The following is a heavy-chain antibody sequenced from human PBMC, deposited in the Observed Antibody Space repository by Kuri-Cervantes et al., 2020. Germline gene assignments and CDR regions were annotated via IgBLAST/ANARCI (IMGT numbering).Heavy chain of an antibody. Sequence: GGSLRLSCIASGFMFSSYWMGWVRQAPGKGLECVANIKPDGSEKNYVDSVKGRFTISRDNSKNTLYLQMNSLRAEDTAVYYCAKLQVVVVVAAADYWGQGTLVTVSS. V-gene: IGHV3-7*03. CDR3: AKLQVVVVVAAADY. J-gene: IGHJ4*02. CDR1: GFMFSSYW. D-gene: IGHD2-15*01. CDR2: IKPDGSEK.